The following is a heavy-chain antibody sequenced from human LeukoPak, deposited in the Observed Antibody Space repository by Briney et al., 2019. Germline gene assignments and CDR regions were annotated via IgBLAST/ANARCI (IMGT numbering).Heavy chain of an antibody. J-gene: IGHJ5*02. CDR1: GYTFTSYY. V-gene: IGHV1-46*01. Sequence: ASVKVSCKASGYTFTSYYMHWVRQAPGQGLEWMGIINPSGGSTSYAQKFQGRVTMTRDMSTSTVYMELSSLRSEDTAVYYCARDVRDGVVSFFFDPWSQGTLVTVSS. D-gene: IGHD3-3*01. CDR2: INPSGGST. CDR3: ARDVRDGVVSFFFDP.